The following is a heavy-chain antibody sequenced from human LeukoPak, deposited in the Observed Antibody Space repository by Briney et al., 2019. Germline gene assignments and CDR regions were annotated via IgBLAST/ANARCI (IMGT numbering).Heavy chain of an antibody. J-gene: IGHJ4*02. CDR2: ISSGSRYK. CDR1: GFTFSSNS. V-gene: IGHV3-21*01. Sequence: GGSLRLSCAASGFTFSSNSMNWVGPAQGQGLEGFSSISSGSRYKDYEDSGKGRITIYRDNAKTSLYLQMHSLRAEDTAVYYCAGGDYYYFDYWDQGTLVTVSS. D-gene: IGHD4-17*01. CDR3: AGGDYYYFDY.